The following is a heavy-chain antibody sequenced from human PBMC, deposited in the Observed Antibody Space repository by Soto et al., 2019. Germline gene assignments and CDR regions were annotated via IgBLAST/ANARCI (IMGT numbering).Heavy chain of an antibody. V-gene: IGHV3-30*18. CDR3: AKDSGNSYGFNFDY. J-gene: IGHJ4*02. Sequence: GGSLRLSCAASGFTFSSYGMHWVRQAPGKGLEWVAVISYDGSNKYYADSVKGRFTISRDNSKNTLYLQMNSLRAEDTAVYYCAKDSGNSYGFNFDYWGQGTLVTVSS. CDR2: ISYDGSNK. CDR1: GFTFSSYG. D-gene: IGHD5-18*01.